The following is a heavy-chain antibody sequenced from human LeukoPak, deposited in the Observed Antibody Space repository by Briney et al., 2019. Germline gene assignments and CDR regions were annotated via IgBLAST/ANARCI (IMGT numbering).Heavy chain of an antibody. CDR1: GYTFTSYG. V-gene: IGHV1-46*01. CDR2: INPTVGTT. CDR3: ARGGPYDY. J-gene: IGHJ4*02. Sequence: ASVKVSCKASGYTFTSYGISWVRQAPGQALEWMGIINPTVGTTSYSQKFQGRVSMTRDMSASTVYMELSSLRSEDTAVYYCARGGPYDYWGQGTLVTVSS.